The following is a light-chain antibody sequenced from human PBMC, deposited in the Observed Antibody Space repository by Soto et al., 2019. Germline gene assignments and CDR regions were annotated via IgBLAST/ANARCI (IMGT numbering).Light chain of an antibody. Sequence: EIVLTQSPGTLSFSPGERATLSCRASQSVSSDYLAWYQQKPGQAPRLLIYGASSRATGIPARFSGSGSGTDFTLTISSLEPEDFAVYYCHHRGNGITFGQGTRLEIK. CDR1: QSVSSDY. V-gene: IGKV3D-20*02. J-gene: IGKJ5*01. CDR2: GAS. CDR3: HHRGNGIT.